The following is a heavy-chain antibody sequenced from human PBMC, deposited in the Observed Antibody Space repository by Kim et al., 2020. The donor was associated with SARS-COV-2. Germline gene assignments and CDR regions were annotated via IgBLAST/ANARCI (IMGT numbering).Heavy chain of an antibody. J-gene: IGHJ4*02. CDR2: IKSKTDGGTT. CDR1: GFTFSNAW. V-gene: IGHV3-15*01. CDR3: TTDPIYDSREDRYDY. D-gene: IGHD3-22*01. Sequence: GGSLRLSCAASGFTFSNAWMSWVRQAPGKGLEWVGRIKSKTDGGTTDYAAPVKGRFTISRDDSKNTLYLQMNSLKTEDTAVYYCTTDPIYDSREDRYDYWGQGTLVTVSS.